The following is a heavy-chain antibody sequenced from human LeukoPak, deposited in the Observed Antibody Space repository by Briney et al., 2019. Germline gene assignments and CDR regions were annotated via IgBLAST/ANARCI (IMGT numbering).Heavy chain of an antibody. V-gene: IGHV1-69*04. CDR3: ARGPGHYDILTGYTGLGP. CDR2: IIPILGIA. Sequence: GASVKVSCKASGGTFSSYAISWVRQAPGQGLEWMGRIIPILGIANYAQKFQGRVTITADKSTSTAYMELSSLRSEDTAVYYCARGPGHYDILTGYTGLGPWGQGTLVTVSS. CDR1: GGTFSSYA. J-gene: IGHJ5*02. D-gene: IGHD3-9*01.